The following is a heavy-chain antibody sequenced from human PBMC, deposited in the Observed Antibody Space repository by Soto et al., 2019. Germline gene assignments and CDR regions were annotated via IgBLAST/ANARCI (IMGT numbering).Heavy chain of an antibody. Sequence: QAQVVQSGAEVRKPGSSVKLSCKASEGTFNSYAIAWVRQAPGQGLEWMGGIIPYYNTLNYAQKFQDRVTITAHVSTNTIYMELSSLRSDDTAVYFCATRASRWYPYLGASWAQGTLVTVSS. V-gene: IGHV1-69*01. CDR1: EGTFNSYA. CDR3: ATRASRWYPYLGAS. D-gene: IGHD6-13*01. J-gene: IGHJ5*02. CDR2: IIPYYNTL.